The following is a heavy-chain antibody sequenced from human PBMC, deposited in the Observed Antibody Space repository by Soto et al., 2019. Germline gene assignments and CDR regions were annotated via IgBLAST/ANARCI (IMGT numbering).Heavy chain of an antibody. V-gene: IGHV3-7*03. CDR2: IKQDGSEK. CDR1: GFTFSSYW. CDR3: ARDLDVVVVAATGGGGFDY. Sequence: EVQLVESGGGLVQPGGSLRLSCAASGFTFSSYWMSWVRQAPGKGLEWVANIKQDGSEKYYVDSVKGRFTISRDNAKNSLYLQMNSLRADDTAVYYCARDLDVVVVAATGGGGFDYWGQGTLVTVSS. J-gene: IGHJ4*02. D-gene: IGHD2-15*01.